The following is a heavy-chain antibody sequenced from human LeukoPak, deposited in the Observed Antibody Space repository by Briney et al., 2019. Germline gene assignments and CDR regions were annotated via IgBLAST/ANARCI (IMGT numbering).Heavy chain of an antibody. CDR1: GFTFSSYA. CDR3: AIDSSSWYWGFQH. Sequence: GGSLRLSCAASGFTFSSYAMSWVRQAPGKGLEWVSAISGSGGSTFCADSVKGRFTISRDNSKNTLYLQMNSLRAEDTAVYYCAIDSSSWYWGFQHWGQGTLVTVSS. D-gene: IGHD6-13*01. CDR2: ISGSGGST. J-gene: IGHJ1*01. V-gene: IGHV3-23*01.